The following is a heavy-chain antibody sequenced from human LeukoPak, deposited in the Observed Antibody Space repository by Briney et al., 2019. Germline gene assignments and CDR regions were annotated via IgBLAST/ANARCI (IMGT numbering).Heavy chain of an antibody. J-gene: IGHJ3*01. CDR2: ILPIFGTA. CDR3: ARARGSFPDAFDF. D-gene: IGHD1-26*01. Sequence: SVKVSCKVSGGTFSSYDINWVRQAPGQGLEWMGGILPIFGTAKYTQKFQGRVTITADESTSSVYMDLSSLMSGGTAVYYCARARGSFPDAFDFWGQGTMVIVSS. CDR1: GGTFSSYD. V-gene: IGHV1-69*13.